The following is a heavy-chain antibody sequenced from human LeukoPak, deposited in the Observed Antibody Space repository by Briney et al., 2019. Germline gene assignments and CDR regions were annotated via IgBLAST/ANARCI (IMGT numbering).Heavy chain of an antibody. CDR3: ARPRTYYDFWSGYSSAYYFDY. V-gene: IGHV4-34*01. CDR1: GGSFSGYY. J-gene: IGHJ4*02. D-gene: IGHD3-3*01. Sequence: SETLSLTCAVYGGSFSGYYWSWLRQPPGKGLEWIGEINHSGSTNYNPSLKSRVTISVDTSKNQFSLKLSSVTAADTAVYYCARPRTYYDFWSGYSSAYYFDYWGQGTLVTVSS. CDR2: INHSGST.